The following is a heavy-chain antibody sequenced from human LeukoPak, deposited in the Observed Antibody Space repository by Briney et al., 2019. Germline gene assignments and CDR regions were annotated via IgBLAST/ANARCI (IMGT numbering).Heavy chain of an antibody. Sequence: ASVKLSCKASGYTFTTYCANWVRQATGQGLEWMGWMNPNSGNTGYAQKFQGRITMTRNTSISTAYMELSSLRSEDTAIYYCARGSGDRRGLWGQGTLVTVSS. CDR2: MNPNSGNT. CDR1: GYTFTTYC. J-gene: IGHJ4*02. CDR3: ARGSGDRRGL. D-gene: IGHD3/OR15-3a*01. V-gene: IGHV1-8*01.